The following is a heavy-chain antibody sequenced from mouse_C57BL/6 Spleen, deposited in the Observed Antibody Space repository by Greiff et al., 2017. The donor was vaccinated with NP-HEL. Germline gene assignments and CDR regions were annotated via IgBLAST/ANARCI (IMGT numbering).Heavy chain of an antibody. D-gene: IGHD2-2*01. CDR1: GYTFTDYD. Sequence: QVQLKESGAELVRPGASVTLSCKASGYTFTDYDMHWVKQTPVHGLEWIGAIDPETGGTAYNQKFKGKAILTADKSSSTAYMELRSLTSEDSAVYYCTRWLRGYAMDYWGQGTSVTVSS. J-gene: IGHJ4*01. CDR3: TRWLRGYAMDY. V-gene: IGHV1-15*01. CDR2: IDPETGGT.